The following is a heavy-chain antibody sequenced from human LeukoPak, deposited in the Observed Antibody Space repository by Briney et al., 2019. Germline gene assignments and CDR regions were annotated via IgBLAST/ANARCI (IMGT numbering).Heavy chain of an antibody. J-gene: IGHJ4*02. V-gene: IGHV4-59*01. Sequence: SETLSLTCTVSGGSISSYYWSWFRQPPGKGLEWIGYIFYSGSTNYNPSLKSRVTISVDTSKNQFSLKLSSVTAADTAVYYCAREQYYGSHFDYWGQGTLVTVSS. D-gene: IGHD3-10*01. CDR1: GGSISSYY. CDR3: AREQYYGSHFDY. CDR2: IFYSGST.